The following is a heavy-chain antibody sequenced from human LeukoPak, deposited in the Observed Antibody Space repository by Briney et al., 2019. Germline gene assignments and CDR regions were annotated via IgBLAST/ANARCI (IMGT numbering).Heavy chain of an antibody. V-gene: IGHV1-18*01. CDR3: ARDSAQQVSLEDS. CDR1: GYTFTNYG. CDR2: IHTYNGHT. D-gene: IGHD2-15*01. J-gene: IGHJ4*02. Sequence: GASVKVSCKASGYTFTNYGVSWVRQAPGQGLEWMGWIHTYNGHTNYAQKLQGRVTMTTDTFTSTAYMELRSLRSDDTAVYYCARDSAQQVSLEDSWGQGTLVTVSS.